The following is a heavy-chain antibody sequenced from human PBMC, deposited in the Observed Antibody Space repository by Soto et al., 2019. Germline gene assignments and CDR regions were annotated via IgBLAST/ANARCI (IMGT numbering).Heavy chain of an antibody. J-gene: IGHJ4*02. CDR3: TRTVTSDY. CDR2: ISGDGGST. V-gene: IGHV3-23*01. CDR1: RFIFSNYA. Sequence: GGSLRLSCAASRFIFSNYAMIWVRQAPGKGLEWVSTISGDGGSTYYADSVKGRFTISRDNSKNTLYLQMNSLRAEDTALYYCTRTVTSDYWGQGTLVTVSS. D-gene: IGHD4-4*01.